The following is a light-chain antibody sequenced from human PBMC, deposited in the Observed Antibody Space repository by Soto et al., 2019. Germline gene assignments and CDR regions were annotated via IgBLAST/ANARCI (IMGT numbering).Light chain of an antibody. V-gene: IGKV1-39*01. CDR2: DAS. CDR3: QQSYSTPYT. CDR1: QSISSY. J-gene: IGKJ2*01. Sequence: DIQMTQSPSSLSASVGDRVTITCRASQSISSYLNWYQQKPGKAPKLLIYDASSLHSWVSSRFSGSGSETDFTLTISSLQPEDFATYYCQQSYSTPYTFGQGPKLEIK.